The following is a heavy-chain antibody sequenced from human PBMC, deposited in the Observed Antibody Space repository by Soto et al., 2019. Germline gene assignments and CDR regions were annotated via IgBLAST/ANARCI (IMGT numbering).Heavy chain of an antibody. V-gene: IGHV4-39*01. D-gene: IGHD3-9*01. CDR1: GGSISSSSNY. J-gene: IGHJ4*02. Sequence: QLQLQESGPGLVKPSEPLSLTCTVSGGSISSSSNYWGWTRQPPGKGLEWIGIIYYSGSTYYNPSLKSRVIISADTSKNQFSLKLTSVTAADTAVYYCARGYDILTGPPDYWGQGTLVTVSS. CDR2: IYYSGST. CDR3: ARGYDILTGPPDY.